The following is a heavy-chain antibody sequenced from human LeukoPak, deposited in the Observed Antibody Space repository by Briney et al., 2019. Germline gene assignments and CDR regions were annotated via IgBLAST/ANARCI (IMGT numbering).Heavy chain of an antibody. V-gene: IGHV3-30*04. CDR1: GFTFSDFA. CDR2: ISYDGSNK. CDR3: AKAEFGDYPFDY. Sequence: GGSLRLSCAASGFTFSDFAMHWVRQTPGKGLEWVAVISYDGSNKYYADSVKGRFTISRDNSKNTLYLQMNSLRAEDTAVYYCAKAEFGDYPFDYWGQGTLVTVSS. J-gene: IGHJ4*02. D-gene: IGHD4-17*01.